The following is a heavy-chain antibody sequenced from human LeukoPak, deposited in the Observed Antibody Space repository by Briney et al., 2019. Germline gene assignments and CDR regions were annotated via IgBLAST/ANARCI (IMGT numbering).Heavy chain of an antibody. J-gene: IGHJ4*02. CDR1: GGSFSAYY. V-gene: IGHV4-34*01. CDR3: ARGRGVLMVYARDHSSSWHHYFDS. D-gene: IGHD2-8*01. CDR2: INHRGST. Sequence: KPSETLSLTCTVYGGSFSAYYWSWIRQPPGKGLEWIGEINHRGSTNYNPSLKSRVTISVDTSKNLFSLKLSSVTAADTAVYYCARGRGVLMVYARDHSSSWHHYFDSWGQGTLVTVSS.